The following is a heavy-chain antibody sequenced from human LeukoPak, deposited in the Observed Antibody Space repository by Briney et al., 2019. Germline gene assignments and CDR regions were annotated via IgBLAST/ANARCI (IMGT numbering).Heavy chain of an antibody. D-gene: IGHD3-22*01. J-gene: IGHJ6*02. Sequence: SETLSLTCTVSGGSISSSSYYWGWIRQPPGKGLEWIGSIYYSGSTYYNPSLKSRVTISVDTSKNQFSLKLSSVTAADTAVYYCASGHSSGYYYYYYGMDVWGQGTTVTVSS. V-gene: IGHV4-39*01. CDR3: ASGHSSGYYYYYYGMDV. CDR1: GGSISSSSYY. CDR2: IYYSGST.